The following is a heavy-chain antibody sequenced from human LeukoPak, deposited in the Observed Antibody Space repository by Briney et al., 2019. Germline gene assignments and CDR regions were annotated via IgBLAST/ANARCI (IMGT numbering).Heavy chain of an antibody. CDR3: ARDEVDTAMVGYYYGMDV. J-gene: IGHJ6*02. CDR2: ISYDGSNK. V-gene: IGHV3-30-3*01. CDR1: GFTFSSYA. D-gene: IGHD5-18*01. Sequence: GGSLRLSCAASGFTFSSYAMHWVRQAPGKGLEWVAVISYDGSNKYYADSVKGRFTISRDNSKNTLYLQMNSLRAEDTAVYYCARDEVDTAMVGYYYGMDVWGQGTTVTVSS.